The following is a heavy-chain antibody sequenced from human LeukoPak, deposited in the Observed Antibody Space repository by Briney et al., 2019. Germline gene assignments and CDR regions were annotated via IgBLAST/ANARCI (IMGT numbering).Heavy chain of an antibody. CDR2: IWYDGSNK. CDR3: ARDFTSGAFDI. V-gene: IGHV3-33*01. J-gene: IGHJ3*02. D-gene: IGHD3-3*01. CDR1: GFTFSSYG. Sequence: PGGPLRLSCAASGFTFSSYGMHWVRQAPGKGLEWVAVIWYDGSNKYYADSVKGRFTISRDNSKNTLYLQMNSLRAEDTAVYYCARDFTSGAFDIWGQGTMVTVSS.